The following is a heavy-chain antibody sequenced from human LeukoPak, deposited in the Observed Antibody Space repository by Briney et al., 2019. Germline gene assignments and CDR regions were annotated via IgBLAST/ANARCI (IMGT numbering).Heavy chain of an antibody. CDR2: ISYDGSNK. CDR1: GFTFSSYA. CDR3: ARSNRLRNWFDP. V-gene: IGHV3-30-3*01. Sequence: GGSLRLSCAASGFTFSSYAMHWVRQAPGKGLEWVAVISYDGSNKYYADSVKGRFTISRDNFKNTLYLQMNSLRAEDTAVYYCARSNRLRNWFDPWGQGTLVTVSS. D-gene: IGHD3-16*01. J-gene: IGHJ5*02.